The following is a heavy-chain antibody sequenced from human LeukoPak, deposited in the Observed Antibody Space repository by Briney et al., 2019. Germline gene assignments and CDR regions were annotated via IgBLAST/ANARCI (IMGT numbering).Heavy chain of an antibody. J-gene: IGHJ5*02. V-gene: IGHV3-30*18. Sequence: PGRSLRLSCAASGFAFSSYGIHWVRQAPGKGLEWVSVISYDGSIQYYADSVKGRFTISRDNSKNPRVLQMNSLRVEDTAVYYCAKYLDPETTGIDHWGRGTLVTVSS. CDR1: GFAFSSYG. D-gene: IGHD4-17*01. CDR2: ISYDGSIQ. CDR3: AKYLDPETTGIDH.